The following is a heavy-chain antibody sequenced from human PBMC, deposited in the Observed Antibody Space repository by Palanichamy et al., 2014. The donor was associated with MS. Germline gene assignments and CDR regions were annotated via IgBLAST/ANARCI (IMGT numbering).Heavy chain of an antibody. CDR3: ARRAVRHFDY. V-gene: IGHV1-3*04. J-gene: IGHJ4*02. CDR2: INTGNGNT. Sequence: QVQLVQSGAEVKKPGASVKVSCKASGYTFINNAIHWVRQAPGQRLEWMGWINTGNGNTKYSQEFQDRVTITRDTSASTAYMELSSLRSEDTAVYYCARRAVRHFDYWGQGTLVTVSS. CDR1: GYTFINNA. D-gene: IGHD6-6*01.